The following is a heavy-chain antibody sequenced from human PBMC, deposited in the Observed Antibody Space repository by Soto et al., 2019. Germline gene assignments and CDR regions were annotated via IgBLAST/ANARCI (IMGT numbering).Heavy chain of an antibody. D-gene: IGHD6-19*01. CDR1: GGTFSSYA. CDR3: ARDPPATGGGVAGYFDY. CDR2: IIPIFGTA. V-gene: IGHV1-69*12. J-gene: IGHJ4*02. Sequence: QVQLVQSGAEVKKPGSSVKVSCKASGGTFSSYAISWVRQAPGQGLEWMGGIIPIFGTANYAQKLQGRVTITADESTNTAYMELSSLRSEDTAVYYCARDPPATGGGVAGYFDYWGQGTLVTVSS.